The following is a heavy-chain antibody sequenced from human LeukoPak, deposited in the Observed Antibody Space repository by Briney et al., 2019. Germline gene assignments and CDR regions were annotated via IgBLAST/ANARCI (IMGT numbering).Heavy chain of an antibody. CDR2: ISYDGSNK. J-gene: IGHJ4*02. V-gene: IGHV3-30-3*01. CDR3: VRNGYGGYGFRDY. D-gene: IGHD4-17*01. CDR1: GFTFSNYA. Sequence: GGSLRLSCAASGFTFSNYAMHWVRQAPGKGLEWVTVISYDGSNKHYADTVKGRFTISRYNAKNTLYLHMNSLRAEDPTVYYCVRNGYGGYGFRDYWGQGTLVTVSS.